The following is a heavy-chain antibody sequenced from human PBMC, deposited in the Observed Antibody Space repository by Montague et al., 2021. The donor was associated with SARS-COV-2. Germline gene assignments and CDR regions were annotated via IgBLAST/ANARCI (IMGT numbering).Heavy chain of an antibody. J-gene: IGHJ4*02. Sequence: SETLSLTCTVSVGSISSYSWSRIRQPPGKGLESNGYIFYSGSTKYNPSLKSRVTISVDTSKNQFSLKLSSVTAADTAVYYCAREPDYGDYFDYWGQGTLVTVSS. V-gene: IGHV4-59*13. CDR1: VGSISSYS. CDR2: IFYSGST. CDR3: AREPDYGDYFDY. D-gene: IGHD4-17*01.